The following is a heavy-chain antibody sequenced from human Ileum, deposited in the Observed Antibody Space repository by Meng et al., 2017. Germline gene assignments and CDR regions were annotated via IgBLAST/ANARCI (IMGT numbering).Heavy chain of an antibody. Sequence: DVQLLESGGGLRQPGGSLRLTCAASGFTFSNSAMSWVRQVPGKGLEWVSAIGGSGTSTYYADSVKGRFTISRDNSKNTVYLDIYSLRVDDAARYFCAREAWMPFWFDPWGLGTLVTVSS. V-gene: IGHV3-23*01. CDR3: AREAWMPFWFDP. D-gene: IGHD5-12*01. CDR1: GFTFSNSA. CDR2: IGGSGTST. J-gene: IGHJ5*02.